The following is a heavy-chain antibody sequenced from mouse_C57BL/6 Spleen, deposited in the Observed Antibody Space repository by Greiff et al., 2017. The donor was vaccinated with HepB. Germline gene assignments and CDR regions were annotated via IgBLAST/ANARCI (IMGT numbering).Heavy chain of an antibody. Sequence: QVQLKQPGAELVKPGASVKMSCKASGYTFTSYWITWVKQRPGQGLEWIGDIYPGSGSTNYNEKFKSKATLTVDTSSSTAYMQLSSLTSEDSAVYYCEVYYDYERYFDVWGTGTTVTVSS. V-gene: IGHV1-55*01. CDR3: EVYYDYERYFDV. CDR1: GYTFTSYW. J-gene: IGHJ1*03. CDR2: IYPGSGST. D-gene: IGHD2-4*01.